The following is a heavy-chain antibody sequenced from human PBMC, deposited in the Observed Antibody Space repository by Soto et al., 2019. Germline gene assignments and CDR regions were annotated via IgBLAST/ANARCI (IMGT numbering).Heavy chain of an antibody. Sequence: GESLKISCKASGYSFTSYWIGWVRHIPQKGLEWMGVIYPGDSETLYSPSFQGQVTISPDKSISTAYLQWNSQKTSDTAMHYRGRPPYNASYYYFDQWGQGTQVTVSS. V-gene: IGHV5-51*01. CDR2: IYPGDSET. CDR1: GYSFTSYW. J-gene: IGHJ4*02. D-gene: IGHD1-20*01. CDR3: GRPPYNASYYYFDQ.